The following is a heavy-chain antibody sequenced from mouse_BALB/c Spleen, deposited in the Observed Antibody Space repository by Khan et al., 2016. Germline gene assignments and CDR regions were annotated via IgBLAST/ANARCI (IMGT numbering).Heavy chain of an antibody. CDR2: INPYNAGT. V-gene: IGHV1S136*01. D-gene: IGHD2-2*01. J-gene: IGHJ2*01. CDR3: ARDCYGYDFDY. Sequence: VQLQQSGPELVKPGASVKMSCKASGYTFTSYIIHWVKQKPGQGLEWIGYINPYNAGTKYSEKFKDKATLTSDRSSSIAYMELSSLTSEDSAVYYCARDCYGYDFDYWGQGTTLTVSS. CDR1: GYTFTSYI.